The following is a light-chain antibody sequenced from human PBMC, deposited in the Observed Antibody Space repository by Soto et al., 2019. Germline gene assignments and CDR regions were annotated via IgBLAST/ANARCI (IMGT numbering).Light chain of an antibody. V-gene: IGLV2-8*01. Sequence: QSALTQPPSASGSPGQSVTISCTGTSSDVGAYNYVSWYQQHPGKAPKLMIYEVSKRPSGVPDRCSGSKSGNTASLTVSGRQDEDEADYYCSSYAGSNNYVFGSGTKLTVL. J-gene: IGLJ1*01. CDR2: EVS. CDR1: SSDVGAYNY. CDR3: SSYAGSNNYV.